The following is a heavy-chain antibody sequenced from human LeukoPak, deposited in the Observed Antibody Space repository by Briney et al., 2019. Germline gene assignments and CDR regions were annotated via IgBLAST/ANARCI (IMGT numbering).Heavy chain of an antibody. D-gene: IGHD3-22*01. V-gene: IGHV3-23*01. CDR2: ISGSGGSA. J-gene: IGHJ3*02. Sequence: GGSLRLSCAASGFTFSSYGMSWVRQAPGKGLEWVSAISGSGGSAYYADSVKGRFTISRDNSKNTLYLQMNSLRAEDTAIYYCAEDNYDNPIMSFHIWGQGTMVTVSS. CDR3: AEDNYDNPIMSFHI. CDR1: GFTFSSYG.